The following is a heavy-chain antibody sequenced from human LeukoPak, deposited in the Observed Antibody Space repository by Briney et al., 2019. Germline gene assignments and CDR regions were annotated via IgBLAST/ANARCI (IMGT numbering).Heavy chain of an antibody. V-gene: IGHV1-58*01. CDR3: AAVRSDSSGYSYYFDY. CDR2: IVVGSGNT. CDR1: GFTFTSSA. J-gene: IGHJ4*02. D-gene: IGHD3-22*01. Sequence: SVNVSCKASGFTFTSSAVQWVRQARGQRLEWIGWIVVGSGNTNYAQKFQERVTITRDMSTSTAYMELSSLRSEDTAVYYCAAVRSDSSGYSYYFDYWGQGTLVTVSS.